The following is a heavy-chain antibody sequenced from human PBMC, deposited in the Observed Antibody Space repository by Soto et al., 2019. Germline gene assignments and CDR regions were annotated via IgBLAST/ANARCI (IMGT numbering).Heavy chain of an antibody. CDR1: GFSLSNARMG. CDR3: ARHGRGVGARPLDY. J-gene: IGHJ4*02. Sequence: QVTLKESGPVLVKPTETLTLTCTVSGFSLSNARMGVRWIRQPPGKALEWLAHIFSNDEKSYSTSLKSRLTISKDTSKSPAVLTMTNMDPVDTATSYCARHGRGVGARPLDYWGQGTLVTVSS. CDR2: IFSNDEK. V-gene: IGHV2-26*01. D-gene: IGHD1-26*01.